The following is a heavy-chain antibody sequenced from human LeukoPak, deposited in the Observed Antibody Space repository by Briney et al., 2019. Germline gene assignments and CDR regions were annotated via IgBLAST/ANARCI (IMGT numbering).Heavy chain of an antibody. CDR2: IYTSGST. V-gene: IGHV4-4*07. CDR1: GGSISSYY. Sequence: SETLSLTCTVSGGSISSYYWSWIRQPAGKGLEWIGRIYTSGSTNYNPSLKSRVTISVDMSRNHFSLKLTSVTAADTAVYYCASLSGSSGWSDYWGQGTLVTVSS. CDR3: ASLSGSSGWSDY. J-gene: IGHJ4*02. D-gene: IGHD6-19*01.